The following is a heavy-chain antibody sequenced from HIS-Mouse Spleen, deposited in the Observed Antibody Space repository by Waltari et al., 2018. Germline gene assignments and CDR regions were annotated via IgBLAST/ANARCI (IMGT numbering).Heavy chain of an antibody. V-gene: IGHV4-39*07. D-gene: IGHD3-3*01. CDR1: GGSISSSSYY. J-gene: IGHJ3*02. CDR2: IHYSGRT. Sequence: QLQLQESGPGLVKPSETLSLTCTVSGGSISSSSYYWGWIRQPPGKGLEWSGSIHYSGRTHYNPSLKSRVTISVDTSKTQFSLKLSSVTAADTAVYYCARAPTGFLEWFDAFDIWGQGTMVTVSS. CDR3: ARAPTGFLEWFDAFDI.